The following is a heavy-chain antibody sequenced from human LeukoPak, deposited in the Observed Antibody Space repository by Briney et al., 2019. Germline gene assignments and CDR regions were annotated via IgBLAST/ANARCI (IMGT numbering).Heavy chain of an antibody. V-gene: IGHV4-59*01. CDR1: GGSITNNY. J-gene: IGHJ4*02. Sequence: SSETLSLTCTVSGGSITNNYWTWVRQPPGNRLGWIGNVYYSGGTHYNPSLKSRVTISLDTSKNQFSLRLYLVPPADYAVYFCAKGSGWLPEYWGQGILVTVSS. CDR2: VYYSGGT. D-gene: IGHD5-24*01. CDR3: AKGSGWLPEY.